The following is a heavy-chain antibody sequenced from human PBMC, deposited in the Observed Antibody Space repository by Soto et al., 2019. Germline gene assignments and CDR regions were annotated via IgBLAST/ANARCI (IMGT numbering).Heavy chain of an antibody. CDR3: ARLCSQYQLLFYYYYYYMDV. J-gene: IGHJ6*03. D-gene: IGHD2-2*01. V-gene: IGHV4-39*01. CDR2: IYYSGST. Sequence: SETLSLTCTVSGGSISSSSYYWGWIRQPPGKGLEWIGSIYYSGSTYYNPSLKSRVTISVDTSKNQFSLKLSSVTAADTAVYYCARLCSQYQLLFYYYYYYMDVWGKGTTVTVSS. CDR1: GGSISSSSYY.